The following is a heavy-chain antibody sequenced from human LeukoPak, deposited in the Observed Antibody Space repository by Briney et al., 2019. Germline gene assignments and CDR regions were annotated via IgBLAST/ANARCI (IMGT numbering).Heavy chain of an antibody. CDR1: GGSFSGHY. V-gene: IGHV4-34*01. CDR3: ARGRTGAAALDF. CDR2: STHTGST. D-gene: IGHD2-2*01. J-gene: IGHJ4*02. Sequence: SETLSLTCAVYGGSFSGHYWTWIRQAPGKGLEWIGESTHTGSTNYNPSLKSRVTISVDTSKNQFSLKLTSVSAADTAVCHCARGRTGAAALDFWGPGTLVTVSS.